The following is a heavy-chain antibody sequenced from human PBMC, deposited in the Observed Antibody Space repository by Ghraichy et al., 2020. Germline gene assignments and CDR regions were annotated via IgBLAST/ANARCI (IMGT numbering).Heavy chain of an antibody. CDR3: GRDPPVPAAEAWWFDP. CDR2: IYHSGST. CDR1: GYSISSGYY. V-gene: IGHV4-38-2*02. D-gene: IGHD2-2*01. J-gene: IGHJ5*02. Sequence: SETLSLTCTVSGYSISSGYYWGWIRQPPGKGLEWIGSIYHSGSTYYNPSLKSRATISVDTSKNQFSLKLSSGPAADTAVYYCGRDPPVPAAEAWWFDPWGKGTMVTVSS.